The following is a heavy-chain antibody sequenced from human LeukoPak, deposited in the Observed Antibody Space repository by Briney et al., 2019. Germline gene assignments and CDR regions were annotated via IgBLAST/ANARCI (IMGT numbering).Heavy chain of an antibody. CDR2: IYTSGST. V-gene: IGHV4-61*02. D-gene: IGHD6-13*01. J-gene: IGHJ3*02. CDR3: ARAGGIAAAGTGGFDI. CDR1: GGSISSGSYY. Sequence: SETLSLTCTVSGGSISSGSYYWSWIRQPAGKGLEWIGRIYTSGSTNYNPSLKSRVTISVDTSKNQFSLKLSSVTAADMAVYYCARAGGIAAAGTGGFDIWGQGTMVTVSS.